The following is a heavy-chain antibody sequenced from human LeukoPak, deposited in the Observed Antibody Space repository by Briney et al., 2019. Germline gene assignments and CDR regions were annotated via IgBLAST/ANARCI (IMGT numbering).Heavy chain of an antibody. J-gene: IGHJ4*02. CDR3: AKFQPRDGDNYDYLDY. D-gene: IGHD5-24*01. Sequence: GSLRLSCAASGFTFSMYAMTWARRPPGRGLEWVSGFSDTDTAYYADSVKGRFIISRDNSKNTLYLQINSLRAEDTAIYYCAKFQPRDGDNYDYLDYWGQGTLVTVSS. CDR1: GFTFSMYA. V-gene: IGHV3-23*01. CDR2: FSDTDTA.